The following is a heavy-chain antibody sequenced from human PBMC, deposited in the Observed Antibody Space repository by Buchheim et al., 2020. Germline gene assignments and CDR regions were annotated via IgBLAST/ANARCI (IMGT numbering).Heavy chain of an antibody. CDR3: ARFDYGGSLFYFDY. V-gene: IGHV4-61*01. CDR1: GGSVSSGSYY. J-gene: IGHJ4*02. Sequence: QVQLQESGPGLVKPSATLSLTCTVSGGSVSSGSYYWSWIRQPPGKGLEWIGYIYYGGTTNYNPSLKSRVTMSVDTSKNQFSLKLSSVIAADTAVYYCARFDYGGSLFYFDYWGQGTL. CDR2: IYYGGTT. D-gene: IGHD4-23*01.